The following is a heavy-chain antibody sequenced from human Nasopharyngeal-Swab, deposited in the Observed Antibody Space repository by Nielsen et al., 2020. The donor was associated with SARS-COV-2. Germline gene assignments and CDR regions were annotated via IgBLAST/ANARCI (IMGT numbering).Heavy chain of an antibody. V-gene: IGHV3-11*06. CDR3: ASVLVVPAAIINWPYGMDV. CDR2: ISSSSSYI. CDR1: GFTFSDYY. Sequence: GESLKISCAASGFTFSDYYMSWIRQAPGKGLEWVSYISSSSSYIYYADSVKGRFTISRDNAKNSLYLQMNSLRAEDTAVYYCASVLVVPAAIINWPYGMDVWGQGTTVTVSS. D-gene: IGHD2-2*01. J-gene: IGHJ6*02.